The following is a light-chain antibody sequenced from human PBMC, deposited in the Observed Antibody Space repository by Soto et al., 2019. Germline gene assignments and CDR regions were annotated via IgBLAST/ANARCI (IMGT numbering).Light chain of an antibody. CDR2: DAS. CDR1: QSISSW. J-gene: IGKJ1*01. V-gene: IGKV1-5*01. Sequence: DIQMTQSPPTLSASVGDRVTITCRASQSISSWLAWFQQKPGKAPKLLIYDASNLQSGVPSRFSGGGSGTEFTLTISSLQPDDFATYYCQQNNSYSVTFGQGTKVDIK. CDR3: QQNNSYSVT.